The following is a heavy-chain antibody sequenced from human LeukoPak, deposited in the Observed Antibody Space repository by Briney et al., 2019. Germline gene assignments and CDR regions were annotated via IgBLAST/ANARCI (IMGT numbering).Heavy chain of an antibody. D-gene: IGHD3-9*01. J-gene: IGHJ3*02. CDR3: ARSLYDILTGYLDAFDI. CDR2: IYYSGST. CDR1: GGSISSYY. V-gene: IGHV4-39*07. Sequence: SETLSLTCTVSGGSISSYYWGWIRQPPGKGLEWIGSIYYSGSTYYNPSLKSRVTISVDTSKNQFSLKLSSVTAADTAVYYCARSLYDILTGYLDAFDIWGQGTMVTVSS.